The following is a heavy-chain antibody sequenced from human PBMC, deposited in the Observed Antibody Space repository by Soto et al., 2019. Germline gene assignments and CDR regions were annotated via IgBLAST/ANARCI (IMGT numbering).Heavy chain of an antibody. V-gene: IGHV1-18*01. Sequence: QVQLVQSGAEVKKPGASVKVSCKASGYTFTSYGISWVRQAPGQGLEWMGWISAYNGNTNYAQKLQGRVTMTTDTSTSTAYMELRSLRSDDTAVYYCARDESSSFYYYYGMDVWGQGTTVTVSS. J-gene: IGHJ6*02. CDR3: ARDESSSFYYYYGMDV. D-gene: IGHD6-13*01. CDR2: ISAYNGNT. CDR1: GYTFTSYG.